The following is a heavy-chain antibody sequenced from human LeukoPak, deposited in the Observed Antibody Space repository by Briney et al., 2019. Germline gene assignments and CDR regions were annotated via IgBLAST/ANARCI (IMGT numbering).Heavy chain of an antibody. V-gene: IGHV3-7*01. D-gene: IGHD1-7*01. CDR2: IKQDGSEK. CDR3: ASNWNYGRGYGMDV. CDR1: GFILSNYW. Sequence: GGSLRLSCAACGFILSNYWMSWVRQTRGEGVEWVANIKQDGSEKHYVDSVGGRFTISRDNAKNSLYLQMSNLRAEDTAVYYCASNWNYGRGYGMDVWGQGTTVIVSS. J-gene: IGHJ6*02.